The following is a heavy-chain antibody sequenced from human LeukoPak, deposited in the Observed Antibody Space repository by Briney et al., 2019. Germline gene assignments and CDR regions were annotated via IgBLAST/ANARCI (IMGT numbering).Heavy chain of an antibody. CDR1: GGTFSSYA. Sequence: ASVKVSCKASGGTFSSYAISWVRQAPGQGLEWMGRTIPILGIANYAQKFQGRVTITADKSTSTAYMELSSLRSEDTAVYYCARDSNTYYYDSSGYYRFDYWGQGTLVTVSS. D-gene: IGHD3-22*01. J-gene: IGHJ4*02. V-gene: IGHV1-69*04. CDR3: ARDSNTYYYDSSGYYRFDY. CDR2: TIPILGIA.